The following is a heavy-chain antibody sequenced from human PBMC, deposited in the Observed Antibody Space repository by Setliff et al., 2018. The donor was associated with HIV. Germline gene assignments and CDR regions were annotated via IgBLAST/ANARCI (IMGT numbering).Heavy chain of an antibody. J-gene: IGHJ6*03. CDR1: GGSFSGYY. V-gene: IGHV4-34*01. Sequence: PSETLSLTCAVYGGSFSGYYWSWIRQPPGKGLEWIGEINHSGSTNYNPSLKSRVTISVDTSKNQFSLELSSVTAADTAVYYCARGLVVVALYYYMDVWGKGTTVTVSS. D-gene: IGHD2-15*01. CDR3: ARGLVVVALYYYMDV. CDR2: INHSGST.